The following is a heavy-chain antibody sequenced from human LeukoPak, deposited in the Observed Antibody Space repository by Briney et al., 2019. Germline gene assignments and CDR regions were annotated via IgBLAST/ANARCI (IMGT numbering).Heavy chain of an antibody. CDR2: IKSKTDGGTT. V-gene: IGHV3-15*01. D-gene: IGHD3-3*01. CDR3: TAYYDFWSGYYPSFGY. CDR1: GFTFSNAW. Sequence: GGSLRLSCAASGFTFSNAWMSWVRQAPGKGLEWVGRIKSKTDGGTTDYAAPVKGRFTISRDDSKNTLYLQMNSLKTEDTAVYYCTAYYDFWSGYYPSFGYWGQGTLVTVSS. J-gene: IGHJ4*02.